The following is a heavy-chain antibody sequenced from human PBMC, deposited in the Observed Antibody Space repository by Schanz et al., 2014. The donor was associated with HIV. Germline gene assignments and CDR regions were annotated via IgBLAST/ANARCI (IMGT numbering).Heavy chain of an antibody. CDR1: GFTFSNYA. CDR2: ISYDGSNK. D-gene: IGHD2-21*02. Sequence: QVQLVESGGGVVQPGRSLRLSCAVSGFTFSNYAMHWVRQAPGKGLEWVAVISYDGSNKYYADSVKGRFTISRDNSKNTLYLQMNNLRAEDTAVYFCARDFNIGDQYYFDHWGQGTLVTVSS. V-gene: IGHV3-30-3*01. J-gene: IGHJ4*02. CDR3: ARDFNIGDQYYFDH.